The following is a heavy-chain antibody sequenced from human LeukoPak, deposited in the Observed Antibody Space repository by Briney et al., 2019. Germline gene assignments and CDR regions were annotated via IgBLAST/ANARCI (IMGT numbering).Heavy chain of an antibody. D-gene: IGHD4-17*01. CDR1: GFTFSSYW. Sequence: PGGSLSFSGAASGFTFSSYWMSWVPQAPGKGLKGLANIKKDGSEKYYVYSVKGRFTISRDNAKNSLYLQMNSLRAEDTAVYYCARVPPYGDYRGDSQPADYWGQGTLVTVSS. CDR3: ARVPPYGDYRGDSQPADY. J-gene: IGHJ4*02. CDR2: IKKDGSEK. V-gene: IGHV3-7*01.